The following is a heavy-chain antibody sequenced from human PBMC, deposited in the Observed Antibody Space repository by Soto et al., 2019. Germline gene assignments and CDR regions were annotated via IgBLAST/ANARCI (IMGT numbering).Heavy chain of an antibody. J-gene: IGHJ4*02. CDR2: IYWDNDK. D-gene: IGHD3-10*01. CDR1: GFSLSTTGVG. Sequence: QITLKESGPPLVKPTQTLTLTCSFSGFSLSTTGVGVGWIRQSPGKALEWLAIIYWDNDKRYSPSLKSRATITKDTSKNQVVLTVTNMDPVDTGTYYCARSLWFGELHWGQGALVTVSS. V-gene: IGHV2-5*02. CDR3: ARSLWFGELH.